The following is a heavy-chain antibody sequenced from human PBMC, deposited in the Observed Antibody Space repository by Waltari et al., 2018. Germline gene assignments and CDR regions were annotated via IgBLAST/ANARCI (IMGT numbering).Heavy chain of an antibody. Sequence: QVQLVQSGAEVKKPGASVKVSCKASGYTFTSYAMHWVRQAPGQRLEWMGWINAGNGNTKYSQKFQGRVTITRDTSASTAYMELSSLRSEDTAVYYCARVAETIFGLYYFDYWGQGTLVTVSS. J-gene: IGHJ4*02. D-gene: IGHD3-3*01. V-gene: IGHV1-3*01. CDR2: INAGNGNT. CDR3: ARVAETIFGLYYFDY. CDR1: GYTFTSYA.